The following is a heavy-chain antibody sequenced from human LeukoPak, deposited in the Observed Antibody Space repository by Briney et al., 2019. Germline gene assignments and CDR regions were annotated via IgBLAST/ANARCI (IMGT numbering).Heavy chain of an antibody. CDR1: GFTFSSYS. CDR2: ISSSSSYI. Sequence: PGGSLRLSCAASGFTFSSYSMNWVRQAPGKGLEWVSSISSSSSYIYYADSVKGRFTISRDNSKNTLYLQMNSLRAEDTAVYYCAKDSHYYYYYMDVWGKGTTVTVSS. CDR3: AKDSHYYYYYMDV. V-gene: IGHV3-21*01. J-gene: IGHJ6*03.